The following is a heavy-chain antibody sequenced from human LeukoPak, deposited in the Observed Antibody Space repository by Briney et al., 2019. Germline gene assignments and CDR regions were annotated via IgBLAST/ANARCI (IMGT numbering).Heavy chain of an antibody. Sequence: GGSLRLSCAATGXTFNSYEVNWVRQAAGKGLEWLSYFSDSCKIYYAGSVKGRFTMSSDNANNSLYLQMNSLRDDDTAVYYCATLDHRSSWHTSGYSAGVDVWGQGTTVTVSS. CDR3: ATLDHRSSWHTSGYSAGVDV. CDR2: FSDSCKI. J-gene: IGHJ6*02. D-gene: IGHD6-13*01. V-gene: IGHV3-48*03. CDR1: GXTFNSYE.